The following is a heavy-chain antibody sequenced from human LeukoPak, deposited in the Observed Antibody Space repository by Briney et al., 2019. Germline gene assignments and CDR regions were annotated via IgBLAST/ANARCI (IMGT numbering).Heavy chain of an antibody. V-gene: IGHV4-39*07. CDR1: GGSISSSNYY. D-gene: IGHD1-14*01. J-gene: IGHJ2*01. Sequence: SETLSLTCSVSGGSISSSNYYWDWIRQSPGKGLEWIGSIYSSGSTYYNPSLKSRVTLSVDTSNNLFSLRLNSVTAADTALYCCAGHRYQWPTYWYFDLWGRGTLVTVSS. CDR2: IYSSGST. CDR3: AGHRYQWPTYWYFDL.